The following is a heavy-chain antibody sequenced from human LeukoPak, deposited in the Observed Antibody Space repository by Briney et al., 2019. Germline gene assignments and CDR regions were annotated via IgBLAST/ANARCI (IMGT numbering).Heavy chain of an antibody. CDR2: ISSSSFKI. Sequence: GGSLRLSCAASEFTFVRYAMNWVRQAPGKGLEWVSYISSSSFKIGYADSVKGRFTISRHNSKNSLYLQMDSMRVEDTAVYYCVRDPSYGSSWYYYMDVWGKGTTVTVSS. J-gene: IGHJ6*03. CDR1: EFTFVRYA. CDR3: VRDPSYGSSWYYYMDV. V-gene: IGHV3-48*04. D-gene: IGHD6-13*01.